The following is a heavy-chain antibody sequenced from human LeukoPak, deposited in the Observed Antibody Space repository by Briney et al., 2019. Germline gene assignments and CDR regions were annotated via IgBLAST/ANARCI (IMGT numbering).Heavy chain of an antibody. D-gene: IGHD3-10*01. CDR1: GDSISSNDYS. V-gene: IGHV4-39*01. CDR2: IHYSGST. Sequence: SETLSLTCTVSGDSISSNDYSWDWIRQPPGQGLEWIGTIHYSGSTYSNPSLKSRVTISLDTSKNQFSLKLSSVTAADTAVYLCTRRYYFGSGSYYPFDYWGQGTLVTVSS. CDR3: TRRYYFGSGSYYPFDY. J-gene: IGHJ4*02.